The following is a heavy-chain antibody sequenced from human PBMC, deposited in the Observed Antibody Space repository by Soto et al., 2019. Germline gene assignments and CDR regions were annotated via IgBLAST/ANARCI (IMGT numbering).Heavy chain of an antibody. Sequence: LRLSCAASGFTFSSYGMHWVRQAPGKGLEWVAVIWYDGSNKYYADSVKGRFTISRDNSKNTLYLQMNSLRAEDTAVYYCARDRPAAMIPYYYYMDVWGKGTTVTVSS. CDR3: ARDRPAAMIPYYYYMDV. J-gene: IGHJ6*03. CDR2: IWYDGSNK. D-gene: IGHD2-2*01. CDR1: GFTFSSYG. V-gene: IGHV3-33*01.